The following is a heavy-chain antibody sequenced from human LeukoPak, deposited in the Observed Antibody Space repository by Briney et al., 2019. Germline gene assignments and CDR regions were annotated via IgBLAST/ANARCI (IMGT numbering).Heavy chain of an antibody. V-gene: IGHV1-46*01. CDR3: AKSLGGDYYFYGMDV. J-gene: IGHJ6*02. CDR2: INPNGDRT. Sequence: ASVKVFCKASENTFTNYYMHWVRQAPGQGLEWLGIINPNGDRTNYAQTFQGRVTMTRDTSTTTVYMELSSLRSEDTAVYYCAKSLGGDYYFYGMDVWGQGTTVTVSS. D-gene: IGHD4-17*01. CDR1: ENTFTNYY.